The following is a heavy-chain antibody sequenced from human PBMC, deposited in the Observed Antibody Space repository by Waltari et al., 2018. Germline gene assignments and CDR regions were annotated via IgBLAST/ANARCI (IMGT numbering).Heavy chain of an antibody. CDR2: INPNSGGT. D-gene: IGHD1-7*01. J-gene: IGHJ1*01. V-gene: IGHV1-2*06. CDR3: ARGHKLGVTIQH. Sequence: MHWVRQAPGQGLEWMGRINPNSGGTNYAQKFQGRVTMTRDTSISTAYMELSRLRSDDTAVYYCARGHKLGVTIQHWGQGTLVTVSS.